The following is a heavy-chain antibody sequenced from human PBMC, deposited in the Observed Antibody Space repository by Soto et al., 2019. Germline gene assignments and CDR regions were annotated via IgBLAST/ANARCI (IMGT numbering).Heavy chain of an antibody. J-gene: IGHJ6*02. CDR2: IYYSGST. D-gene: IGHD3-22*01. CDR3: ARGPLYYYDSSPYYYGMDV. V-gene: IGHV4-31*03. Sequence: LSLTCTVSGGSISSGGYYWSWIRQHPGKGLEWIGYIYYSGSTYYNPSLKSRVTISVDTSKNQFSLKLSSVTAADTAVYYCARGPLYYYDSSPYYYGMDVWGQGTTVTVSS. CDR1: GGSISSGGYY.